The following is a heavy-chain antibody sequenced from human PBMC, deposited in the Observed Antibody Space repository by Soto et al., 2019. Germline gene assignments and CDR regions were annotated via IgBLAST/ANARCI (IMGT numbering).Heavy chain of an antibody. CDR2: IYYSGST. CDR1: GGSISSGGYY. V-gene: IGHV4-31*03. Sequence: SETLSLTCTVSGGSISSGGYYWSWIRQHPGKGLEWIGYIYYSGSTYYNPSLKSRVTISIDTSKNQFSLKLSSVTAADTAVYYCARASSYYDSGAYWFDTWGQGTLVTVSS. D-gene: IGHD3-22*01. CDR3: ARASSYYDSGAYWFDT. J-gene: IGHJ5*02.